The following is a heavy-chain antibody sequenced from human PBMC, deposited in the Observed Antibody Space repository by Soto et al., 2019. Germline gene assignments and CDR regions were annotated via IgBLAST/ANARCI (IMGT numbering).Heavy chain of an antibody. CDR2: IYYSGST. CDR1: GASISNYY. CDR3: ARDRGYSNWFDP. V-gene: IGHV4-59*01. J-gene: IGHJ5*02. D-gene: IGHD5-18*01. Sequence: PSETLSLTCTITGASISNYYWSWIRQPPGKGLEWIGYIYYSGSTNYNPSLRSRVTISVDTSKNQFSLKLSSVTAADTAVYYCARDRGYSNWFDPWGQGTLVTVS.